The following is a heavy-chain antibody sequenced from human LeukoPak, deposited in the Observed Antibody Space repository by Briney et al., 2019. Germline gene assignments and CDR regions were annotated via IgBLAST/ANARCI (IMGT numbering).Heavy chain of an antibody. Sequence: ASVKVSCKASGYTFTGYYMHWVRQAPGQGLEWMGWINHNSGGTNYAQKFQGRVTMTRDTSISTAYMELSRLRSDDTAVYYCARAARITMVRGVYDYWGQGTLVTVSS. CDR2: INHNSGGT. J-gene: IGHJ4*02. D-gene: IGHD3-10*01. CDR1: GYTFTGYY. CDR3: ARAARITMVRGVYDY. V-gene: IGHV1-2*02.